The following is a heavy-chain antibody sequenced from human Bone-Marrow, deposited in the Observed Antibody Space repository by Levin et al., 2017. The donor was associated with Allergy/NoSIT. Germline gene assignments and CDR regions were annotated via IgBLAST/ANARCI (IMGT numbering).Heavy chain of an antibody. D-gene: IGHD6-19*01. Sequence: GASVKVSCKASGYTFTGYYMHWVRQAPGQGLEWMGWINPNSGGTNYAQKFQGWVTMTRDTSISTAYMELSRLRSDDTAVYYCARGGSSGWYGRYYGMDVWGQGTTVTVSS. CDR2: INPNSGGT. CDR3: ARGGSSGWYGRYYGMDV. V-gene: IGHV1-2*04. J-gene: IGHJ6*02. CDR1: GYTFTGYY.